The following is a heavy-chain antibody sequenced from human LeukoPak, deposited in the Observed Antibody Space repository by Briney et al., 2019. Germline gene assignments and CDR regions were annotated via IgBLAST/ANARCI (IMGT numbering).Heavy chain of an antibody. D-gene: IGHD3-3*01. CDR3: ARGPITIFGVVIRGAFDY. J-gene: IGHJ4*02. V-gene: IGHV3-9*01. Sequence: GRPLRLSCAASGFTFDDYAMHWVRQAPGKGLEWVSGISWNSGSIGYADSVKGRFTISRDNAKNSLYLQMNSLRAEDTALYYCARGPITIFGVVIRGAFDYWGQGTLVTVSS. CDR2: ISWNSGSI. CDR1: GFTFDDYA.